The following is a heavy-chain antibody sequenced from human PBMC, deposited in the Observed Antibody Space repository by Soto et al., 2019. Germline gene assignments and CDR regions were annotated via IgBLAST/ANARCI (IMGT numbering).Heavy chain of an antibody. CDR2: IYYTGNT. J-gene: IGHJ5*02. CDR1: GGSIVDYY. CDR3: ARDVNSWELRGFLDP. D-gene: IGHD1-7*01. V-gene: IGHV4-59*01. Sequence: SETLSLTCSVSGGSIVDYYWSWIRQPPGKGLEWIGFIYYTGNTRYNPSLGSRVTISLDTSKNQFSLKLTSATAADTAFYYYARDVNSWELRGFLDPWGRGALVTVYS.